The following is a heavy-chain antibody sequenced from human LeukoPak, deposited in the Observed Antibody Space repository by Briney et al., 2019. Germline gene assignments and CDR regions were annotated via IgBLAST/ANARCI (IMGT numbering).Heavy chain of an antibody. CDR3: ARDRLGIAVAGHFDY. D-gene: IGHD6-19*01. V-gene: IGHV1-2*02. CDR2: INPNSGGT. CDR1: GYTFTRYG. Sequence: ASVKVSCKASGYTFTRYGISWVRQAPGQGLEWMGWINPNSGGTNYAQKFQGRVTMTRDTSISTAYMELSRLRSDDTAVYYCARDRLGIAVAGHFDYWGQGTLVTVSS. J-gene: IGHJ4*02.